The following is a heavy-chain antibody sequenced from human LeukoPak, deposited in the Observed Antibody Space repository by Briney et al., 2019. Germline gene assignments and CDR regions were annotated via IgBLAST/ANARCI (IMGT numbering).Heavy chain of an antibody. CDR3: ASLYYYGSGSYYNPLFDY. J-gene: IGHJ4*02. CDR1: GVSIGSYY. V-gene: IGHV4-59*01. CDR2: IYYSGST. Sequence: SETLSLTCTVSGVSIGSYYWSWIRQPPGKGLEWIGYIYYSGSTNYNPSLKSRVTISVDTSKNQFSLKLSSVTAADTAVYYCASLYYYGSGSYYNPLFDYWGQGTLVTVSS. D-gene: IGHD3-10*01.